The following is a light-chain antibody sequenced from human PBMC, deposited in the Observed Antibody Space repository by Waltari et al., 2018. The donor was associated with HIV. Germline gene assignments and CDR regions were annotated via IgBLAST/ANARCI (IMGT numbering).Light chain of an antibody. Sequence: SYELTQPFSVSVALGQTVRITCGGSTIGTKHVHWYQQRPGQDPLLVIFNDRNRPSGIPERLPGSKSRNTATLTISGAQAGDEADYYCQVWHYSVVFGGGTKLTVL. J-gene: IGLJ3*02. CDR3: QVWHYSVV. V-gene: IGLV3-9*01. CDR1: TIGTKH. CDR2: NDR.